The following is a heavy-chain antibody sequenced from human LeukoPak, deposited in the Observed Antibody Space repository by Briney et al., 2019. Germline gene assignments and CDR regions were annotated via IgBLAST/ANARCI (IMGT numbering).Heavy chain of an antibody. CDR2: IYYSGST. CDR1: GFIVSGDF. J-gene: IGHJ4*02. Sequence: GSLRLSCAASGFIVSGDFMSWVRQAPGKGLEWIGYIYYSGSTNYNPSLKSRVTISVDTSKNQFSLKLSSVTAADTAVYYCASGGYKPYYFDYWGQGTLVTVSS. V-gene: IGHV4-59*02. D-gene: IGHD5-24*01. CDR3: ASGGYKPYYFDY.